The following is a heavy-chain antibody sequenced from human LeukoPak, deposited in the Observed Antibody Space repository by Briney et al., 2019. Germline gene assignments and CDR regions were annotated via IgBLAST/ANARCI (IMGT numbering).Heavy chain of an antibody. CDR2: ISSSSSYI. Sequence: KSGGSLRLSCAASGFTFSSYSVNWVRQAPGKGLEWVSSISSSSSYIYYADSVKGRFTISRDNAKNSLYLQMNSLRAEDTAVYYCARAVDDYEVFDYWGQGTLVTVSS. CDR1: GFTFSSYS. V-gene: IGHV3-21*01. D-gene: IGHD4-17*01. CDR3: ARAVDDYEVFDY. J-gene: IGHJ4*02.